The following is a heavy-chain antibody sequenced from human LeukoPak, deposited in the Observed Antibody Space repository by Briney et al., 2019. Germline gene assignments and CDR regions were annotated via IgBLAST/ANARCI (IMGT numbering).Heavy chain of an antibody. CDR1: GGFISSRY. CDR2: VFYTGST. V-gene: IGHV4-59*11. Sequence: SETLSLTCTVSGGFISSRYWNWIRQPPGKGLEWVGYVFYTGSTNYNPSLRSRVTMSVDTSKNQFSLKLRSVTAADTAVYYCARAHPAYSSSSGFDYWGQGALVTVSS. CDR3: ARAHPAYSSSSGFDY. D-gene: IGHD6-6*01. J-gene: IGHJ4*02.